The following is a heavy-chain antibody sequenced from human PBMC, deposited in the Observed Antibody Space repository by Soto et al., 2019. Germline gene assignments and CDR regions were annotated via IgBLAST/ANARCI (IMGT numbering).Heavy chain of an antibody. CDR3: AKGMVARFDY. V-gene: IGHV4-59*01. D-gene: IGHD5-12*01. CDR1: GGSISSYY. Sequence: SDTLSLTCTVSGGSISSYYWSWIRQPPGKGLEWIGYIYYSGSTNYNPSLKSRVTISVDTSKNQFSLKLSSVTAADTAVYYCAKGMVARFDYWGQGTLVTVSS. CDR2: IYYSGST. J-gene: IGHJ4*02.